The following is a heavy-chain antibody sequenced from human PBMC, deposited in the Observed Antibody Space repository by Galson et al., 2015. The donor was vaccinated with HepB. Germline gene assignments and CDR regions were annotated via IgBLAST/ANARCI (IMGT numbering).Heavy chain of an antibody. Sequence: SLRLSCAASGFTFSSYAMNWVRQAPGKGLEWVSDISSSGGSTYYADSVKGRFTISRDSSQNTLYLQMNNLRAEDTAVYYCAKANYSDVWGQGTLVIVSS. J-gene: IGHJ4*02. V-gene: IGHV3-23*01. CDR2: ISSSGGST. CDR1: GFTFSSYA. CDR3: AKANYSDV. D-gene: IGHD4/OR15-4a*01.